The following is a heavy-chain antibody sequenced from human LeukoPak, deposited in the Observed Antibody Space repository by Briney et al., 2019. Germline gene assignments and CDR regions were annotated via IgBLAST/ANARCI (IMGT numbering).Heavy chain of an antibody. CDR1: GYTFTSYA. Sequence: ASVKVSCKASGYTFTSYAMNWVRQAPGQGLEWMGWINTNTGNPTYAQGFTGRFVFSLDTSVSTAYLQISSLKAEDTAVYYCAREGFKLTMVRGNYYYYYYMDVWGKGTTVTVSS. D-gene: IGHD3-10*01. CDR2: INTNTGNP. V-gene: IGHV7-4-1*02. J-gene: IGHJ6*03. CDR3: AREGFKLTMVRGNYYYYYYMDV.